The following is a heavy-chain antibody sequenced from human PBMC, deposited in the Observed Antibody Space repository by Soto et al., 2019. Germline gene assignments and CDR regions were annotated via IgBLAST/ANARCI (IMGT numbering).Heavy chain of an antibody. J-gene: IGHJ6*02. Sequence: SVKVSCKASGGTFSRNAMSWVRQAPGQGLEWMGGIIPILRTPSYAQKFQGRVTITADESTTTAHMELSSLRSEDTAVYYCARNEVAYSSSSPTSHYYYGLDVWGQGTTVTVSS. D-gene: IGHD6-6*01. CDR1: GGTFSRNA. CDR2: IIPILRTP. CDR3: ARNEVAYSSSSPTSHYYYGLDV. V-gene: IGHV1-69*13.